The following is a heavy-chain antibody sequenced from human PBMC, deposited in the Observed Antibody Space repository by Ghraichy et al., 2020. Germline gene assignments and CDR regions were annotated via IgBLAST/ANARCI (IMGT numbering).Heavy chain of an antibody. D-gene: IGHD4-23*01. V-gene: IGHV4-39*01. CDR1: GGSISSSSYY. CDR3: ASRRDYDGEGYYFDY. Sequence: SETLSLTCTVSGGSISSSSYYWGWIRQPPGKGLEWIGSIYYSGSTYYNPSLKSRVTISVDTSKNQFSLKLSSVTAADTAVYYCASRRDYDGEGYYFDYWGQGTLVTVSS. J-gene: IGHJ4*02. CDR2: IYYSGST.